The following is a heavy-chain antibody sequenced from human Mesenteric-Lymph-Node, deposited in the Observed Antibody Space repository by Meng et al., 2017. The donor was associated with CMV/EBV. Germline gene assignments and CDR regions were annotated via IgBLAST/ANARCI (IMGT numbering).Heavy chain of an antibody. CDR1: GGSISSYY. CDR2: MYHSGSP. D-gene: IGHD4/OR15-4a*01. Sequence: SETLSLTCTVSGGSISSYYWTWIRQPPGKGLEWIGYMYHSGSPNYNPSLKSRVTISVDTSKNQFSLKLISVTAADTAVYYCAREGAGWFDPWGQGTLVTVSS. J-gene: IGHJ5*02. V-gene: IGHV4-59*01. CDR3: AREGAGWFDP.